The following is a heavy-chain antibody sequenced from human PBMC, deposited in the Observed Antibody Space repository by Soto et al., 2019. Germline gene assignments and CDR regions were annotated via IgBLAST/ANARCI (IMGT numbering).Heavy chain of an antibody. Sequence: SETLSLTCTVSGDSISSYFWSWIRQPAGKGLEWIGRMYITGTTSYNPSFKRRVTMSIDASKNQFSLKMTSVTAADTAVYYCARDGEYGSVWYSFDPWGQGTRVTVAS. J-gene: IGHJ5*02. D-gene: IGHD6-13*01. CDR2: MYITGTT. CDR3: ARDGEYGSVWYSFDP. V-gene: IGHV4-4*07. CDR1: GDSISSYF.